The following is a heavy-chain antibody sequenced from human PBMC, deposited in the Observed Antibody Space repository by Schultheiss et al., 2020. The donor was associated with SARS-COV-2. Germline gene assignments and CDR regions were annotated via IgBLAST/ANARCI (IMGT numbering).Heavy chain of an antibody. CDR2: IYYSGST. CDR3: ARSMTGITHFDY. CDR1: GGSISSGDYY. D-gene: IGHD1/OR15-1a*01. Sequence: SETLSLTCTVSGGSISSGDYYWSWIRQPPGKGLEWIGYIYYSGSTYYNPSLKSRVTISVDTSKNQFSLKLSSVTAADTAVYYCARSMTGITHFDYWGPGTLVTVSS. J-gene: IGHJ4*02. V-gene: IGHV4-30-4*01.